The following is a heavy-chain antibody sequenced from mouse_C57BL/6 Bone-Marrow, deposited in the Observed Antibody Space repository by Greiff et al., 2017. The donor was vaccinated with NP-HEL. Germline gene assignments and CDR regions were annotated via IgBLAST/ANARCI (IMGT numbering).Heavy chain of an antibody. D-gene: IGHD1-1*01. Sequence: EVKVVESGGGLVQSGRSLRLSCATSGFTFSDFYMEWVRQAPGKGLEWIAASRNKANDYTTEYSASVKGRFIVSRDTSQSILYLQMNALRAEDTAIYYCARDEDYGTWFAYWGQGTLVTVSA. J-gene: IGHJ3*01. CDR1: GFTFSDFY. V-gene: IGHV7-1*01. CDR3: ARDEDYGTWFAY. CDR2: SRNKANDYTT.